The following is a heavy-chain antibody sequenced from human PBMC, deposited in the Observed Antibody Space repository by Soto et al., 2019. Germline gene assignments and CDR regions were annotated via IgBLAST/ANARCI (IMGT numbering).Heavy chain of an antibody. CDR1: GGSFSGYY. D-gene: IGHD6-13*01. J-gene: IGHJ5*02. Sequence: QVQLQQWDAGLLKPSETLSLTCAVYGGSFSGYYWSWIRQPPGKGLEWIGEINHSGSTSYNPSLKSRVTISVDTSKNQFSLKLSSVTAADTAVYYCARGRKQLVRYNWFDPWGQGTLVTVSS. V-gene: IGHV4-34*01. CDR3: ARGRKQLVRYNWFDP. CDR2: INHSGST.